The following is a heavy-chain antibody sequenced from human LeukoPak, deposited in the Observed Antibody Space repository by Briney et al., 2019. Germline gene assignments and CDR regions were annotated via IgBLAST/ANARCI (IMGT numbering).Heavy chain of an antibody. J-gene: IGHJ5*02. D-gene: IGHD2-21*02. V-gene: IGHV4-30-2*01. CDR1: GGSISSSGYS. CDR2: IHHTGST. CDR3: ARTPTYCGGDCYYFDP. Sequence: SETLFLTCAVSGGSISSSGYSWSWIRQPPGKGLEWIGYIHHTGSTYYNPSLKSRVTISVDRSKNQLSLKLSSVTAADTAMYFCARTPTYCGGDCYYFDPWGQGTLVTVSS.